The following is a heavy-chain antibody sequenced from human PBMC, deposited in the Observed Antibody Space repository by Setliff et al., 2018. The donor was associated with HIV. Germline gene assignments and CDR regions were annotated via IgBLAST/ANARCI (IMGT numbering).Heavy chain of an antibody. CDR3: ARYTRSGLEAFDI. CDR2: IYYSGST. CDR1: GASIGSGDYY. V-gene: IGHV4-30-4*08. Sequence: SETLSLTCTVSGASIGSGDYYWSWIRQPPGKDLEWIGYIYYSGSTYYNPSLKGRGSISTDTSKNQFSLRLTSVTAADTALYYCARYTRSGLEAFDIWGPGTMVTVSS. D-gene: IGHD5-12*01. J-gene: IGHJ3*02.